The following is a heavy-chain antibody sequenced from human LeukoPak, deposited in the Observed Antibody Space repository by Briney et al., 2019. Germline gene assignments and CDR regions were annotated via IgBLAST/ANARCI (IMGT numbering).Heavy chain of an antibody. J-gene: IGHJ6*03. Sequence: GGSLRLSCAASGFTFSSYSINWVRQAPGKGLEWVSSISSSSTYKYYADSVKGRFTISRDNAKNSLYLQMNSLRAEDTAVYYCARGPATGLYYYYYMDVWGKGTTVTVSS. CDR1: GFTFSSYS. D-gene: IGHD1-1*01. V-gene: IGHV3-21*01. CDR3: ARGPATGLYYYYYMDV. CDR2: ISSSSTYK.